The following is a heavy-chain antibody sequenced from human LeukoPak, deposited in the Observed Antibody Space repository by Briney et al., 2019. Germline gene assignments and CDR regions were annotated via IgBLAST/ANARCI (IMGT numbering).Heavy chain of an antibody. V-gene: IGHV4-4*02. J-gene: IGHJ4*02. D-gene: IGHD1-26*01. CDR3: ARLSGSYYYFDY. CDR1: GGSISSSNW. CDR2: IYHSGST. Sequence: SETLSLTCAVSGGSISSSNWWSWVRQPPGKGLEWIGEIYHSGSTNYNPSPKSRVTISVDKSKNQFSLKLSSVTAADTAVYYCARLSGSYYYFDYWGQGTLVTVSS.